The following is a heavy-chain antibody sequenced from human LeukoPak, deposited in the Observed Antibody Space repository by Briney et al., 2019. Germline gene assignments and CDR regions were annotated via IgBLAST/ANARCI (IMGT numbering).Heavy chain of an antibody. CDR2: IKSKTDGGTT. CDR1: GFTFSGYA. V-gene: IGHV3-15*01. CDR3: TTSRGS. D-gene: IGHD5-12*01. Sequence: GRSLRLSCAASGFTFSGYAMSWVRQAPGKGLEWVGRIKSKTDGGTTDYAAPVKGRFTISRDDSKNALYLQMTSLKTEDTAVYYCTTSRGSWGQGALVTVSP. J-gene: IGHJ5*02.